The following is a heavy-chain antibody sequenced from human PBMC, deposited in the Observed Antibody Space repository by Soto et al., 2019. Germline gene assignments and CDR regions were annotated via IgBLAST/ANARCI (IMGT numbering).Heavy chain of an antibody. CDR2: IKSKTDGGTT. V-gene: IGHV3-15*01. CDR1: GFTFSNAW. CDR3: TTVRTIIWFGEKYYFDY. D-gene: IGHD3-10*01. Sequence: EVQLVESGGGLVQPGGSLRLSCAASGFTFSNAWMSWVRQAPGKGLEWVGRIKSKTDGGTTDYAAPVKGRFTISRDDSKNTLYLQMNSLKTEDTAVYYCTTVRTIIWFGEKYYFDYWGQGTLVTVSS. J-gene: IGHJ4*02.